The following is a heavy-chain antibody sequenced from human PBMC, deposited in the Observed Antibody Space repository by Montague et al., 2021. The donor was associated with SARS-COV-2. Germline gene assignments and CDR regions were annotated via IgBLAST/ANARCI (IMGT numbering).Heavy chain of an antibody. CDR2: IYTSGST. J-gene: IGHJ6*03. D-gene: IGHD3-3*01. V-gene: IGHV4-4*07. Sequence: SETLSLTCTVSGGSISSYYWSWIRQPAVKGLEWIGRIYTSGSTNYNPSLKSRVTMSVDTSKNQFSLKLSSVTAADTAVYYCAREGGITIFGVVIGSPYYYYMDVWGKGTTVTVSS. CDR1: GGSISSYY. CDR3: AREGGITIFGVVIGSPYYYYMDV.